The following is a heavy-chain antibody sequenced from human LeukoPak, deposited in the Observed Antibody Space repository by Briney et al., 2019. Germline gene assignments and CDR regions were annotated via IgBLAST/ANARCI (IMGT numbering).Heavy chain of an antibody. CDR2: IKQDGSEK. V-gene: IGHV3-7*03. CDR1: GFTFSSYW. D-gene: IGHD3-10*01. Sequence: GGSLRLSCAASGFTFSSYWMSWVRQAPGKGLEWVANIKQDGSEKYYVDSVKGRFTISGDNAKNSLYLQMNSLRAEDTAVYYCARDGTMVRGVYYGMDVWGKGTTVTVSS. J-gene: IGHJ6*04. CDR3: ARDGTMVRGVYYGMDV.